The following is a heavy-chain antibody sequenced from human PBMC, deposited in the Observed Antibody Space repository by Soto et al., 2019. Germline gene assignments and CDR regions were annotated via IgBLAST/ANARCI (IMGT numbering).Heavy chain of an antibody. V-gene: IGHV3-23*01. CDR3: AKDMGRRDYYYYGMDV. Sequence: PGGSLRLSCAASGFTFSSYAMSWVRQAPGKGLEWVSAISGSGGSTYYADSVKGRFTISRDNSKNTLYLQMNSLRAEDTAVYYCAKDMGRRDYYYYGMDVWGQGTTVTVSS. D-gene: IGHD3-10*01. CDR1: GFTFSSYA. CDR2: ISGSGGST. J-gene: IGHJ6*02.